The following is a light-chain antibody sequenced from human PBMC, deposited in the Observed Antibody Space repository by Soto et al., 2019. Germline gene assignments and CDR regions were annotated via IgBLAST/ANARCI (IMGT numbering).Light chain of an antibody. CDR2: EVT. CDR3: SSYGGNNNLL. Sequence: QSALTQPPSASGSPEQSVAISCTGTSSDVGGYDYVSWYQQHPGKAPKLMIYEVTKRPSGVPDRFSGSKSGNTASLTVSGLQAEDEADYYCSSYGGNNNLLFGGGTKLTVL. J-gene: IGLJ2*01. CDR1: SSDVGGYDY. V-gene: IGLV2-8*01.